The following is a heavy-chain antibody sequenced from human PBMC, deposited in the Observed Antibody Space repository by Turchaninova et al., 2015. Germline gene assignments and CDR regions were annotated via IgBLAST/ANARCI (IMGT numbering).Heavy chain of an antibody. CDR1: GSSTRSAAY. CDR2: IYRTGTT. J-gene: IGHJ1*01. CDR3: ARHLTIQGYSLYFQR. Sequence: QVPLQESGPGRVTPSETLSLTVPASGSSTRSAAYWGWIRPPPGKGLEWIVSIYRTGTTYHNPSLNSRVTISVDTSKNQFSLKLSSVTAADTAVYYCARHLTIQGYSLYFQRWGQGTLVTVSS. D-gene: IGHD6-13*01. V-gene: IGHV4-38-2*01.